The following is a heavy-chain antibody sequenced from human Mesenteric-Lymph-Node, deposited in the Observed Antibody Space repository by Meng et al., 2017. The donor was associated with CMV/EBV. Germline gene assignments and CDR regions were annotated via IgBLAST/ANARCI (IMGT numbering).Heavy chain of an antibody. CDR3: AKDSSTTTNFYDSSGLS. J-gene: IGHJ4*02. CDR2: ISYDENNK. Sequence: GESLKISCTASGFTFNDYTMHWVRQPPGKGLEWVAVISYDENNKFYAESVKGRFTISRDNSKNTLYLQMNGLRPEEDTAIYYCAKDSSTTTNFYDSSGLSWGQGTLVTVSS. CDR1: GFTFNDYT. V-gene: IGHV3-30-3*01. D-gene: IGHD3-22*01.